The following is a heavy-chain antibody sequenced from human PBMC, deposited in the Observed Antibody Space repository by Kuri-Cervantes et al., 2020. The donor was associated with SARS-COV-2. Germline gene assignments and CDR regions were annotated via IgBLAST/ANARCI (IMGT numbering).Heavy chain of an antibody. D-gene: IGHD5-24*01. CDR2: IDPSDSYT. CDR1: GYSFTSYW. CDR3: ARGSQGSTMGY. J-gene: IGHJ4*02. V-gene: IGHV5-10-1*01. Sequence: GGSLRLSGKGSGYSFTSYWIGWVRQMPGKGLEWMGRIDPSDSYTNYSPSFQGPVTISADKSISTAYLQWSSLKASDTAMYYCARGSQGSTMGYWGQGTLVTVSS.